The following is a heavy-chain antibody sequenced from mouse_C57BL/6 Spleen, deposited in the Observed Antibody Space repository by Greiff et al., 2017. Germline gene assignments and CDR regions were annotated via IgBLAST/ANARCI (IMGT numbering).Heavy chain of an antibody. J-gene: IGHJ4*01. CDR3: ARRIYGGYYLYAMDY. CDR2: IDPSDSYT. D-gene: IGHD2-3*01. V-gene: IGHV1-69*01. CDR1: GYTFTSYW. Sequence: VQLQQPGAELVMPGASVKLSCKASGYTFTSYWMHWVKQRPGQGLEWIGEIDPSDSYTNYNQKFKGKSTLTVDKSSSTAYMQLSSLTSEDSAVYYCARRIYGGYYLYAMDYWGQGTSVTVSS.